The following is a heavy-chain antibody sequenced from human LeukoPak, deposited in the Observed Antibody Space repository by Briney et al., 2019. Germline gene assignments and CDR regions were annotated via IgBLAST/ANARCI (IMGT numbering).Heavy chain of an antibody. J-gene: IGHJ4*02. D-gene: IGHD3-22*01. V-gene: IGHV1-18*01. Sequence: SVNVSCKTSGYTFTTYGIRWVRQAPGQGRAWVGCISSYNSNTNYAQKLQGRVTMTTDTSTSTAYMELRSLRSDDTAVYYCARDLYYYDSSGYSRPTDYWGQGTLVTVSS. CDR2: ISSYNSNT. CDR1: GYTFTTYG. CDR3: ARDLYYYDSSGYSRPTDY.